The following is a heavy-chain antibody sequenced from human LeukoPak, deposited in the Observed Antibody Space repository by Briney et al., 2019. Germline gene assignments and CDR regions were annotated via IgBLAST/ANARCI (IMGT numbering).Heavy chain of an antibody. CDR2: INPNSGGT. J-gene: IGHJ4*02. CDR1: GYTFTGYY. Sequence: ASVKVSCKASGYTFTGYYMHWVRQAPGQGLEWMGWINPNSGGTNYAQKLQGRVTMTTDTSTSTAYMELRSLRSDDTAVYYCARVQNRYCSSTSCYANRDYWGQGTLVTVSS. D-gene: IGHD2-2*01. V-gene: IGHV1-2*02. CDR3: ARVQNRYCSSTSCYANRDY.